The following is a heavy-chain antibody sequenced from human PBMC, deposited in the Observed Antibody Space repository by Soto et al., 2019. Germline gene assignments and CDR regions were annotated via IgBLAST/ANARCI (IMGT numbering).Heavy chain of an antibody. Sequence: QVQLVESGGGVVQPGRSLRLSCAASGFTFSSYAMHWVRQAPGKGLEWVAGISYDGSNKYYADSVKGRFTISRDNSKNTLYLQMNSLRAEDTAVYYCARDIRWELGYYYYGMDVWGQGTTVTVSS. CDR2: ISYDGSNK. D-gene: IGHD1-26*01. CDR1: GFTFSSYA. V-gene: IGHV3-30-3*01. CDR3: ARDIRWELGYYYYGMDV. J-gene: IGHJ6*02.